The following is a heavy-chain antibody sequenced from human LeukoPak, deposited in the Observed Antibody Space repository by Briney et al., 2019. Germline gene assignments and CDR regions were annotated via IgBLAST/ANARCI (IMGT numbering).Heavy chain of an antibody. CDR1: GYTFTSYY. D-gene: IGHD4-17*01. Sequence: ASVKVSCKASGYTFTSYYMHWVRQAPGQGLEWMGIINPSGGSTRYAQKFQGRVTMTRDTSTSTVYMELSSLRSEDTAVYYCARNPVTTKYFDYWGQGTLVTVSA. CDR3: ARNPVTTKYFDY. CDR2: INPSGGST. V-gene: IGHV1-46*01. J-gene: IGHJ4*02.